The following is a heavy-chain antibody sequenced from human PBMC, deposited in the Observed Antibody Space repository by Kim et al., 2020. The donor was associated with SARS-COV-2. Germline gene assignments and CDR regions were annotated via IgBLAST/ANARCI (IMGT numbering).Heavy chain of an antibody. Sequence: RFTISRDNAKNSLYLQMNSLRDEDTAVYYCARTYCSGGSCYPGAGYGMDVWGQGTTVTVSS. D-gene: IGHD2-15*01. CDR3: ARTYCSGGSCYPGAGYGMDV. J-gene: IGHJ6*02. V-gene: IGHV3-48*02.